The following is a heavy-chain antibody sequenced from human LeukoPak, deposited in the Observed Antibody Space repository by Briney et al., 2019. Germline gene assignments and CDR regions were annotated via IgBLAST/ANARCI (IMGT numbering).Heavy chain of an antibody. CDR2: ISKSGDDT. D-gene: IGHD2-2*01. CDR1: GFDFSTYA. Sequence: PGGSLRLPCAASGFDFSTYAMHWVRLTPGKGLEFVSAISKSGDDTSYGNDVKGRFTISRDNIKNTVDLEMGSLRVDHTGIYYCARIPEYWGQGTVVTVSS. V-gene: IGHV3-64*01. J-gene: IGHJ1*01. CDR3: ARIPEY.